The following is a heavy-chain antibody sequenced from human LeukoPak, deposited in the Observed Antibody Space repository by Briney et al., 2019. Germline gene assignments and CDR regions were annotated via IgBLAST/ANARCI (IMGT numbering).Heavy chain of an antibody. J-gene: IGHJ4*02. CDR2: ISNNGGYT. CDR3: ARDEGGIAVAGTLL. D-gene: IGHD6-19*01. Sequence: GGSLRLSCAASGFTFSSSAMSWVRQAPGKGLEWVSAISNNGGYTYYADSVKGRFTISRDNAKNSLYLQMNSLRAEDTAVYYCARDEGGIAVAGTLLWGQGTLVTVSS. V-gene: IGHV3-23*01. CDR1: GFTFSSSA.